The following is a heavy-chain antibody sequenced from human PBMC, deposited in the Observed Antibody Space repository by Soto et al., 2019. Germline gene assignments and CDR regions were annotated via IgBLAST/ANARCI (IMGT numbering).Heavy chain of an antibody. J-gene: IGHJ2*01. CDR2: ISYDGSNK. CDR3: ARDGGGSGFDL. D-gene: IGHD6-25*01. Sequence: QVQLVESGGGVVQPGRSLRLSCAASGFTFSSYAMHWVRQAPGKGLEWVAVISYDGSNKYYADSVKGRFTISRDNSKNTLDLQMNSLRAEDTAVCYGARDGGGSGFDLWGRGTLVTVSS. V-gene: IGHV3-30-3*01. CDR1: GFTFSSYA.